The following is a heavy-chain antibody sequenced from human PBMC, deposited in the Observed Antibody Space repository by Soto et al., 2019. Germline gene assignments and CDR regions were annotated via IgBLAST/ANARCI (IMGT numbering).Heavy chain of an antibody. V-gene: IGHV4-31*03. Sequence: SETLSLTCTVSGGSISSGGYYWSWIRQHPGKGLEWIGYIYYSGSTYYNPSLKSRVTISVDTSKNQFSLKLSSVTAADTAVYYCARGVFGVVIIYHWFDPWGQGTLVTVSS. D-gene: IGHD3-3*01. CDR3: ARGVFGVVIIYHWFDP. CDR2: IYYSGST. CDR1: GGSISSGGYY. J-gene: IGHJ5*02.